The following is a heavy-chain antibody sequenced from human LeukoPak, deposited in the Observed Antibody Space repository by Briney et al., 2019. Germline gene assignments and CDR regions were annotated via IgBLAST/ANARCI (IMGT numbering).Heavy chain of an antibody. Sequence: GASVKVSCKASGYTFTSYYMHWVRQAPGQGLEWMGIINPSGGSTSCAQKFQGRVTMTRDTSTSTVYMELSSLRSEDTAVYYCARGRSPSYCSGGSCYSIRFDYWGQGTLVTVSS. CDR1: GYTFTSYY. D-gene: IGHD2-15*01. V-gene: IGHV1-46*01. J-gene: IGHJ4*02. CDR2: INPSGGST. CDR3: ARGRSPSYCSGGSCYSIRFDY.